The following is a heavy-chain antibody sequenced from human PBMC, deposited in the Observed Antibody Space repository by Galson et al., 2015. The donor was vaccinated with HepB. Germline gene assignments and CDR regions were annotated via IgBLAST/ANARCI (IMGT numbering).Heavy chain of an antibody. Sequence: QSGAEVKKPGESLKISCTGSGYSFTSYWIGWVRQRPGKGLEWMGIIYPGDSDTRYSPSFRGQVTISADKSISTAYLQWSSLKASDTAMYYCARHGDSSGWYGAFDIWGQGTMVTVSS. CDR2: IYPGDSDT. J-gene: IGHJ3*02. CDR1: GYSFTSYW. CDR3: ARHGDSSGWYGAFDI. D-gene: IGHD6-19*01. V-gene: IGHV5-51*01.